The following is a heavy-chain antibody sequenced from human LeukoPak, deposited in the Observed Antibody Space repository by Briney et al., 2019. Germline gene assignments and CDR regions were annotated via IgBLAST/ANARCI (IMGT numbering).Heavy chain of an antibody. CDR2: ISGSGGST. J-gene: IGHJ4*02. CDR3: AKGSIAVALFDY. CDR1: GCTFSTDA. Sequence: GGSLRLSCAASGCTFSTDAMSWGRQAPRKGLEWVSAISGSGGSTYYADSLKGRFTISTDNSKTTLYIPMNSLRAEDTAVYYCAKGSIAVALFDYWGQGTLVTVSS. D-gene: IGHD6-19*01. V-gene: IGHV3-23*01.